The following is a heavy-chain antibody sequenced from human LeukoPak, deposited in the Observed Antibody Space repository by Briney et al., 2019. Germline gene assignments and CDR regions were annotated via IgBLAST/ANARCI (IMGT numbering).Heavy chain of an antibody. CDR1: GFTVSSNY. Sequence: GGSLRLSCAASGFTVSSNYMSWVRQAPGKGLEWGSVIYSGGSTYYADSVKGRFTISRDNSKTTLYLQMNSLRAEDTAVYYCAKDREWELFSAFDIWGQGTMVTVSS. D-gene: IGHD1-26*01. V-gene: IGHV3-66*01. J-gene: IGHJ3*02. CDR2: IYSGGST. CDR3: AKDREWELFSAFDI.